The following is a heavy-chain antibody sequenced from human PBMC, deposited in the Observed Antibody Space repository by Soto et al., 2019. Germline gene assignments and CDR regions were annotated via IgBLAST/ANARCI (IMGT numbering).Heavy chain of an antibody. D-gene: IGHD3-3*01. Sequence: GGSLRLSCAASGFTFSDHYMDWVRQAPGKGLEWLGRTRNKANSYTTEYAASVKGRFIISRDDSRNSLYLQMNSLKTEDTAVYYCARISTFEGMDVWGQGTTVTVSS. J-gene: IGHJ6*02. CDR2: TRNKANSYTT. CDR3: ARISTFEGMDV. CDR1: GFTFSDHY. V-gene: IGHV3-72*01.